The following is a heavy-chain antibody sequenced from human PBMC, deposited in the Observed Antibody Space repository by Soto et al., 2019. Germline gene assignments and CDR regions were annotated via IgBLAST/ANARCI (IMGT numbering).Heavy chain of an antibody. CDR2: SRNKANSYHT. V-gene: IGHV3-72*01. Sequence: EVQLVASGGGLVQPGVALRLSCAASGFTFSDYYMYYVRQLPGKGLEWLGRSRNKANSYHTEYAASVRGSSTISRDGSRDSMYLQMSSLKTEDTAVYYCARDTGGSYDYWGQGALVTVSS. CDR1: GFTFSDYY. J-gene: IGHJ4*02. CDR3: ARDTGGSYDY. D-gene: IGHD1-26*01.